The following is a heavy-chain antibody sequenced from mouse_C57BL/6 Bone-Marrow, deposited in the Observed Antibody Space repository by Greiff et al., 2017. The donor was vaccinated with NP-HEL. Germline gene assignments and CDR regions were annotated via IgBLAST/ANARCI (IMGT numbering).Heavy chain of an antibody. CDR1: GYTFTSYW. CDR2: IHPNSGST. J-gene: IGHJ2*01. V-gene: IGHV1-64*01. CDR3: ARRVSNYYYFDY. D-gene: IGHD2-5*01. Sequence: QVQLQQPGAELVKPGASVKLSCKASGYTFTSYWMHWVKQRPGQGLEWIGMIHPNSGSTNYNEKFKSKATLTVDKSSSTAYMQLSSLTSEDSAVYYFARRVSNYYYFDYWGQGTTLTVSS.